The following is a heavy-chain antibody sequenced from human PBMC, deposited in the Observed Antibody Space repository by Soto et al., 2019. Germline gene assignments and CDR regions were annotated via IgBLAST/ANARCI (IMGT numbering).Heavy chain of an antibody. Sequence: SETLSLTCNVSGGSVSDYYWSWIRQAPGKGLEWIGYIHERGVTNYNPSLKSRVPMSVDTSKNQFSLTLRSVHTADTAIYFCARDPAGDYGHWGRGTLVTVSS. CDR3: ARDPAGDYGH. CDR2: IHERGVT. V-gene: IGHV4-59*02. CDR1: GGSVSDYY. D-gene: IGHD4-17*01. J-gene: IGHJ4*02.